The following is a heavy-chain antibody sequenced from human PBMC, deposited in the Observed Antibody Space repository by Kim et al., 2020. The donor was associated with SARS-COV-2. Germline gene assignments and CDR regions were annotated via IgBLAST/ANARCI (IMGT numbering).Heavy chain of an antibody. CDR1: GFTFSSYA. V-gene: IGHV3-23*01. Sequence: GGSLRLSCAASGFTFSSYAMSWVRQAPGKGLEWVSAISGSGGSTYYADSVKGRFTISRDNSKNTLYLQMNSLRAEDTAVYYCAKDRDIGIVVVVAATLDFDYWGQGTLVTVSS. J-gene: IGHJ4*02. CDR3: AKDRDIGIVVVVAATLDFDY. CDR2: ISGSGGST. D-gene: IGHD2-15*01.